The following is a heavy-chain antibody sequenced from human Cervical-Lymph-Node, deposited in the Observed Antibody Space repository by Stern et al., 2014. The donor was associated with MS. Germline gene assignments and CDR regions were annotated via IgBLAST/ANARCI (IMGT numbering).Heavy chain of an antibody. Sequence: VQLVESGGGVVQPGRSLRLSCEASGFRFSSYGIHWVRQAPGKGLEWVAVIWYDGSNKYYAESVKGRFTISRDNSKNTLYLQMNSLRAEDTAVYYCARSISTFGVDGYYYYGMDVWGQGTTVTVSS. D-gene: IGHD3-16*01. CDR2: IWYDGSNK. CDR3: ARSISTFGVDGYYYYGMDV. J-gene: IGHJ6*02. V-gene: IGHV3-33*08. CDR1: GFRFSSYG.